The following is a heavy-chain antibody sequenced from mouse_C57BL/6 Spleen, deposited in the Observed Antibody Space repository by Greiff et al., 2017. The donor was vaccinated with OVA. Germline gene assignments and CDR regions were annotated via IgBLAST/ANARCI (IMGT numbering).Heavy chain of an antibody. CDR2: IDPSDSET. CDR1: GYTFTSYW. D-gene: IGHD1-2*01. Sequence: QVQLQQPGAELVRPGSSVKLSCKASGYTFTSYWMHWVKQRPIQGLEWIGNIDPSDSETHYNQKFKDKATLTVDKSSSTAYMQLSSLTAEDSAVYCGTRATTEYDLDYWGQGTTLTVSS. J-gene: IGHJ2*01. V-gene: IGHV1-52*01. CDR3: TRATTEYDLDY.